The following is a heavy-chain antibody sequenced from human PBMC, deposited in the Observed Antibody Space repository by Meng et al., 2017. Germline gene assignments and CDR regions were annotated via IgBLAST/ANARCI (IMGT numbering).Heavy chain of an antibody. CDR3: ARGRSGTWPWYFDL. J-gene: IGHJ2*01. V-gene: IGHV4-34*01. CDR2: INHSGST. CDR1: GGAFSGYY. Sequence: QVQLQEWGAGLLKPSETLSLPCAVYGGAFSGYYWSWIRQPPGKGLEWIGEINHSGSTNYNPSLKSRVTISVDTSKNQFSLKLSSVTAADTAVYYCARGRSGTWPWYFDLWGRGTLVTVSS. D-gene: IGHD1-1*01.